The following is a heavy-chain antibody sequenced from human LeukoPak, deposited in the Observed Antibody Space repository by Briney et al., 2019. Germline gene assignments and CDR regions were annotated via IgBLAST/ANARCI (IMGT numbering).Heavy chain of an antibody. CDR3: ARDFYGDYGFDF. D-gene: IGHD4-17*01. CDR2: ISSSSRTI. CDR1: GFTFSSYS. J-gene: IGHJ4*02. V-gene: IGHV3-48*02. Sequence: GGSLRLSCAASGFTFSSYSMNWVRQDPGKGLEWISYISSSSRTIYYTGSVKGRFTISRDNAKNSLYLQMNSLRDDDTAVYYCARDFYGDYGFDFWGQGTLVTVSS.